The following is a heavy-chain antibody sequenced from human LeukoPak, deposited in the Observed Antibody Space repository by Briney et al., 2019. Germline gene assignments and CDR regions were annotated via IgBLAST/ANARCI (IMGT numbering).Heavy chain of an antibody. D-gene: IGHD2-21*01. CDR1: GYSISSGYY. J-gene: IGHJ2*01. CDR2: IYHSGST. Sequence: SETLSLTCTVSGYSISSGYYWGWIRQPPGKGLEWIGSIYHSGSTYYNPALKSRVTISLDTSENQFSLKLSSVTAADTAVYYCAGEANSPTARYWYFDLWGRGTQVTVSS. CDR3: AGEANSPTARYWYFDL. V-gene: IGHV4-38-2*02.